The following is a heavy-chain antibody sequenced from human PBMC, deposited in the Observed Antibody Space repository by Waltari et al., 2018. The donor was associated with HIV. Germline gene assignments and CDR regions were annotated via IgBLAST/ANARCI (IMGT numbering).Heavy chain of an antibody. CDR1: GYSFTSYS. CDR2: IYPGESDT. CDR3: ARQSSGNYAVY. V-gene: IGHV5-51*01. J-gene: IGHJ4*02. D-gene: IGHD1-26*01. Sequence: EVQLVQSGAEVKKPGESLTISCKGPGYSFTSYSNVWRRQMPGKGLEWMGIIYPGESDTRYSPSFQGQVTISADKSISTAYLQWSSLKASDTAMYYCARQSSGNYAVYWGQGTLVTVSS.